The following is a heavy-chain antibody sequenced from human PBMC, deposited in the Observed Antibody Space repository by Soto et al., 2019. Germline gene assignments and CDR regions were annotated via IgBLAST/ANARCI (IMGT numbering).Heavy chain of an antibody. CDR1: GFTFSSYA. J-gene: IGHJ6*02. Sequence: PGGSLRLSCAASGFTFSSYAMHWFRQAPGKGLEWVGRIKSKTDGGTTDYAAPVKGRFTISRDDSKNTLYLQMNSLKTEDTAVYYCTTGRVVRFLEWSPLGMDVWGQGTTVTVSS. CDR2: IKSKTDGGTT. CDR3: TTGRVVRFLEWSPLGMDV. V-gene: IGHV3-15*07. D-gene: IGHD3-3*01.